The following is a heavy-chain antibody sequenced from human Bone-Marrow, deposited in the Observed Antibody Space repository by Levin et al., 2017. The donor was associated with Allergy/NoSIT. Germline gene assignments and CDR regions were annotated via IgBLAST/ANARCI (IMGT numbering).Heavy chain of an antibody. V-gene: IGHV3-53*01. Sequence: PGGSLRLSCAASGFTVSGHYMAWIRQAPGKGLEWVSIIYFGGTTYYADSVEGRFTISTDNSDNTLSLQMNSLRAEDTAVYYCARALRWHFDYWGQGTLVTVSS. CDR2: IYFGGTT. CDR1: GFTVSGHY. D-gene: IGHD4-23*01. CDR3: ARALRWHFDY. J-gene: IGHJ4*02.